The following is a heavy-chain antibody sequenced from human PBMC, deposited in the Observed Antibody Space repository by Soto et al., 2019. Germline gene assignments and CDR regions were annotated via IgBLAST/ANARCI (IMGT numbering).Heavy chain of an antibody. J-gene: IGHJ4*02. Sequence: GWSLRLSCAASGFTFSNAWMSWVRQAPGKGLEWVGRIKSKTDGGTTDYAAPVKGRFTISRDDSKNTLYLQMNSLKTEDTAVYYCTTDAARGYSYGDYWGQGTLVTVSS. CDR3: TTDAARGYSYGDY. CDR1: GFTFSNAW. CDR2: IKSKTDGGTT. D-gene: IGHD5-18*01. V-gene: IGHV3-15*01.